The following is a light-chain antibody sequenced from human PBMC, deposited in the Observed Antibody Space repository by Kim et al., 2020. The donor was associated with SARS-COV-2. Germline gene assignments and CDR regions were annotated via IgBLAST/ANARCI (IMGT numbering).Light chain of an antibody. J-gene: IGKJ1*01. CDR1: QGIRND. Sequence: ASVGGRVTITCRASQGIRNDVGWYQQKPGKAPKLLIYAISTLQSGVSSRFSGSGSGTDFTLTISSLQPEDSATYYCRQDDTYPWTFGQGTKVDIK. CDR2: AIS. CDR3: RQDDTYPWT. V-gene: IGKV1-6*01.